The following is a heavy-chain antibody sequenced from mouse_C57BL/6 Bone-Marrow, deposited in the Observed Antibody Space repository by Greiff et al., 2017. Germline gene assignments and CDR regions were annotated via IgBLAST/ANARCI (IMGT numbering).Heavy chain of an antibody. CDR3: VRSREVVAYWDFDV. Sequence: EVQGVESGGGLVQPKGSLKLSCAASGFTFNTYAMHWVRQAPGKGLEWVARIRSKSSNYATYYADSVKYRFTISRDDSQSMLYLQMLTRKTEDTAMYYCVRSREVVAYWDFDVWGTGTTVTVSS. CDR1: GFTFNTYA. V-gene: IGHV10-3*01. CDR2: IRSKSSNYAT. J-gene: IGHJ1*03. D-gene: IGHD1-1*01.